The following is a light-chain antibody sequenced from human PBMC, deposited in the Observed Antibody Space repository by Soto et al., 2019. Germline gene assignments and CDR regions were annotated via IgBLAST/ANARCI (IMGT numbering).Light chain of an antibody. V-gene: IGKV1-13*02. J-gene: IGKJ4*02. CDR2: DVS. CDR1: QGISSA. Sequence: AIQLTQSPSSLSASVGDRVTITCRASQGISSALDWYQQKPGKSPNLLIYDVSSLESGVPSRFSGSGSGTDFTLTISSLQPEDFATSYCRQFNTYPALTFGGGTKVEIK. CDR3: RQFNTYPALT.